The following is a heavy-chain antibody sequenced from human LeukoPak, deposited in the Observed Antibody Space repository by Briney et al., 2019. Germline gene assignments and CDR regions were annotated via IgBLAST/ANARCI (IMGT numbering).Heavy chain of an antibody. J-gene: IGHJ4*02. CDR1: GGSISSYY. Sequence: SETLSLTYSVSGGSISSYYWSWIRQPPGKGLEWIGYIYYSGSTNYNPSLKSRVTISVDTSKNQFSLKLSSVTAADTAVYYCARSLVVTFYFDYWGQGTLVTVSS. CDR3: ARSLVVTFYFDY. CDR2: IYYSGST. D-gene: IGHD2-8*02. V-gene: IGHV4-59*01.